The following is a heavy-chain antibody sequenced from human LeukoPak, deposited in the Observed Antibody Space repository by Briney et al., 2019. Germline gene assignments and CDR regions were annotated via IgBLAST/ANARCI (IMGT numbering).Heavy chain of an antibody. Sequence: PSETLSLTCTVSGGSIYGSVYYWGWIRQSPGKGLEWIGTVYYTGSTYYNPSLKSRVIISVDTSKNQFSLKLTSVTAADTAVYYCARYSSSWYYYYYGMDVWGQGTTVTVSS. CDR2: VYYTGST. V-gene: IGHV4-39*01. CDR1: GGSIYGSVYY. CDR3: ARYSSSWYYYYYGMDV. J-gene: IGHJ6*02. D-gene: IGHD6-13*01.